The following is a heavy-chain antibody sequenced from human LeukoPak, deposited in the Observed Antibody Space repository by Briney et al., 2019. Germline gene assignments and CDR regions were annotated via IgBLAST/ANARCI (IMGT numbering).Heavy chain of an antibody. Sequence: GGSLRLSCAASGFTFSSYGMHWVRQAPDKGLEWVAVISYDGSNKYYADSVKGRFTISRDNSKNTLYLQMNSLRAEDTAVYYCAIREMATIAPFDYWGQGTLVTVSS. CDR1: GFTFSSYG. D-gene: IGHD5-24*01. J-gene: IGHJ4*02. V-gene: IGHV3-30*03. CDR2: ISYDGSNK. CDR3: AIREMATIAPFDY.